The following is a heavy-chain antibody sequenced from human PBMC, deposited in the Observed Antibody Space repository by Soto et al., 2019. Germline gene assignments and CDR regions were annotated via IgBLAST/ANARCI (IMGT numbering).Heavy chain of an antibody. CDR2: VYHNGNI. Sequence: PSETLSLTCAVSGYSISSSNWWGWIRQPPGKGLEWIGYVYHNGNINYNPSLKSRVTVSVDTSKNQFSLRLSSVAAADTAVYYCARTYCSEGTCYDAFDIWGQGTKVTVSS. CDR3: ARTYCSEGTCYDAFDI. V-gene: IGHV4-28*05. CDR1: GYSISSSNW. J-gene: IGHJ3*02. D-gene: IGHD2-15*01.